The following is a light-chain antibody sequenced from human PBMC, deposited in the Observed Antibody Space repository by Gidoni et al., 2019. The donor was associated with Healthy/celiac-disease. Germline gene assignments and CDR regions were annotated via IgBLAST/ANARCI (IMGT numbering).Light chain of an antibody. J-gene: IGKJ1*01. CDR2: GAS. CDR1: QSVSSSY. CDR3: QQYGSSPRT. Sequence: EIVLTQPPGTLSLSPGERATLSCRASQSVSSSYLAWYQQKPGQAPRLLIYGASSRATGIPDRFSGSGSGTDFTLTISRLEPEDFAVYYCQQYGSSPRTFGQGTKVGIK. V-gene: IGKV3-20*01.